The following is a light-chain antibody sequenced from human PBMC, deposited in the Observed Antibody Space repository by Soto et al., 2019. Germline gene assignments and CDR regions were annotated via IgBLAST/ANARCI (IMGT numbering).Light chain of an antibody. CDR1: QSVTSN. Sequence: EVVMTQSPATLSVSPGERATLSCRASQSVTSNFAWYQQKPGQAPRLLIYGASTRATGIPARFSASGSGTEFTLTISSLQSEDFAVYYCQQYNNWPWTFGQGTKVEIE. V-gene: IGKV3-15*01. CDR2: GAS. J-gene: IGKJ1*01. CDR3: QQYNNWPWT.